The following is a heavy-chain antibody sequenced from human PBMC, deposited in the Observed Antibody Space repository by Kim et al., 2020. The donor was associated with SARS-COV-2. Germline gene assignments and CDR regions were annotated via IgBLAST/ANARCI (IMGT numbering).Heavy chain of an antibody. CDR3: TKGRVTMGNSGSYYDGY. V-gene: IGHV3-23*01. CDR2: ISGSSGTT. CDR1: GFIFSSYV. Sequence: GGSLRLSCAASGFIFSSYVMSWVRQAPGKGLEWVSTISGSSGTTYYTESVKGRFTISRDNSKNTLYMQMNSLRAEDTAVYYCTKGRVTMGNSGSYYDGYWGQGTLGTVSS. D-gene: IGHD3-10*01. J-gene: IGHJ4*02.